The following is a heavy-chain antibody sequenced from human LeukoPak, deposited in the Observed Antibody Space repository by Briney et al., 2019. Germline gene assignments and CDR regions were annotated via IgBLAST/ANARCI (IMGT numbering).Heavy chain of an antibody. V-gene: IGHV4-34*01. CDR3: ASDGGYSYILDI. CDR2: INHSGST. CDR1: GGSFSGYY. J-gene: IGHJ3*02. Sequence: SETLSLTCAVYGGSFSGYYWSWIRQPPGKGLEWIGEINHSGSTNYNPSLKSRVTISVDTSKNQFSLKLSSVTAADTAVYYCASDGGYSYILDIWGQGTMVTVSS. D-gene: IGHD5-18*01.